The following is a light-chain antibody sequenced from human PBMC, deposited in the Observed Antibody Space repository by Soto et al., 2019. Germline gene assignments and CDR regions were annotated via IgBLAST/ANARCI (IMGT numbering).Light chain of an antibody. CDR2: AAS. CDR3: QQLNSYPLT. Sequence: DIQLTQSPSFLSASVGDRVTITCRANQGISSYLAWYQQKPGKAPKLLIYAASTLQSGFPSRFSGSGAEAAFPLTISSLQPEDVATYYCQQLNSYPLTFGGGTKVEIK. J-gene: IGKJ4*02. V-gene: IGKV1-9*01. CDR1: QGISSY.